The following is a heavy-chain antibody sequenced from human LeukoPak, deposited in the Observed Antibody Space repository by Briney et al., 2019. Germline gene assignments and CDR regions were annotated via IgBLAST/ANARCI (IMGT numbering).Heavy chain of an antibody. V-gene: IGHV3-30*03. CDR1: GFTFTTYW. Sequence: GGSLRLSCAASGFTFTTYWMGWVRQAPGKGLEWVAVISYDGSNKYYADSVKGRFTISRDNSKNTLYLQMNSLRAEDTAVYYCARDRFAFDIWGQGTMVTVSS. CDR3: ARDRFAFDI. J-gene: IGHJ3*02. CDR2: ISYDGSNK. D-gene: IGHD3-3*01.